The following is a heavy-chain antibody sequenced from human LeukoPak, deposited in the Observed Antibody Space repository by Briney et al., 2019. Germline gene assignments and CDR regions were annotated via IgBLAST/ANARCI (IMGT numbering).Heavy chain of an antibody. D-gene: IGHD3-10*02. CDR3: AKVCSNSSYGMDV. Sequence: GRSLRLSCAASGFTLSSYGMHWVRQAPGKGLEWVAVISYDGSNKYYADSVKGRFTISRDNSKNTLYLQMNSLRAEDTAVYYCAKVCSNSSYGMDVWGQGTTVTVSS. J-gene: IGHJ6*02. V-gene: IGHV3-30*18. CDR1: GFTLSSYG. CDR2: ISYDGSNK.